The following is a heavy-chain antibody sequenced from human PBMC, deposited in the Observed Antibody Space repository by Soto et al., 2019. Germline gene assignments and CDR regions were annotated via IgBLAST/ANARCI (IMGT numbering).Heavy chain of an antibody. D-gene: IGHD6-6*01. CDR3: ARRVAEQLVFDY. CDR2: IYYSGST. J-gene: IGHJ4*02. Sequence: SETLSLTCTVSGGSISSYYWSWIRQPPGKGLEWIGYIYYSGSTNYNPSLKSRVTISVDTSKNKFSLKLSSVTAADTAVYYCARRVAEQLVFDYWGQGTLVTVSS. V-gene: IGHV4-59*08. CDR1: GGSISSYY.